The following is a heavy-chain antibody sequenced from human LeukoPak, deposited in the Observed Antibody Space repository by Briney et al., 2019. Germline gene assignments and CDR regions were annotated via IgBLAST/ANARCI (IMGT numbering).Heavy chain of an antibody. V-gene: IGHV3-13*04. CDR3: VRAGHSGWWYAFDI. J-gene: IGHJ3*02. CDR2: IGTAGDT. Sequence: GGSLRLSCAASGFTISRYDMHWVRKATGKGLEWVSAIGTAGDTYYPGSVKGRFTISRENAKNSLYLQMNSLGAGDKAVYYCVRAGHSGWWYAFDIWGQGTMVTVSS. CDR1: GFTISRYD. D-gene: IGHD6-19*01.